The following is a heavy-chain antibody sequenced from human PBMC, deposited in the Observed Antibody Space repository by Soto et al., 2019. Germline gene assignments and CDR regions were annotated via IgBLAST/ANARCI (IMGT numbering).Heavy chain of an antibody. CDR3: AKSGWYGLAYFDY. V-gene: IGHV3-23*01. Sequence: GGSLRLSCAASGFTFSSYAMSWVRQAPGKGLAWVSAISGSGGSTFYADSVKGRFTISRDNSKNTLYLHMDSLRAEDTAIYYCAKSGWYGLAYFDYWSQGTLVTVSS. D-gene: IGHD6-19*01. CDR1: GFTFSSYA. J-gene: IGHJ4*02. CDR2: ISGSGGST.